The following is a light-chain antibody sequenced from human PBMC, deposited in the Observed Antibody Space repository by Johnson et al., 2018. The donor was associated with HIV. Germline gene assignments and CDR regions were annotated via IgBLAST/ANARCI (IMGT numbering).Light chain of an antibody. CDR1: SSNIGNNY. CDR3: GTWDSSLCAHV. V-gene: IGLV1-51*01. CDR2: DNN. Sequence: QSVLTQPPSVSAAPGQKVTISCSGSSSNIGNNYVSWYQQLPGTAPKLLIYDNNKRPSGIPDRFSGSKSGTSATLGITGLQTGDEADYYCGTWDSSLCAHVFGTGTKVTVL. J-gene: IGLJ1*01.